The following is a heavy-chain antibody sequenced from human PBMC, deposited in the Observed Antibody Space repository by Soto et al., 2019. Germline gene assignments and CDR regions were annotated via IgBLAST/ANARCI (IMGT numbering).Heavy chain of an antibody. CDR2: INPNSGGT. D-gene: IGHD5-12*01. J-gene: IGHJ4*02. V-gene: IGHV1-2*02. Sequence: QVQLVQSGAEVKKPGASVKVSCKASGYTFTGYYIHWVRQAPGQGLEWMGWINPNSGGTNYAQKFQGRVTMTRDTSISTAYMELSRLRSDDTAVYYCARDWQRRWLQVGKLWLLGYWGQGTLVTISS. CDR1: GYTFTGYY. CDR3: ARDWQRRWLQVGKLWLLGY.